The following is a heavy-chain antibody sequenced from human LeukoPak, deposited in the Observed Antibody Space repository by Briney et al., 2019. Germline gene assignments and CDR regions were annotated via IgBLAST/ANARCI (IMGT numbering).Heavy chain of an antibody. CDR2: ISPNSGGT. CDR3: ARDRGRFLEWLDV. CDR1: GYTFTGYY. J-gene: IGHJ6*02. Sequence: GASVKVSCKASGYTFTGYYMHWVRQAPGQGLEWMGWISPNSGGTNYAQRFQGRVTMTRDTSISTAYMELSRLRSDDTAVYYCARDRGRFLEWLDVWGQGTTVTVSS. D-gene: IGHD3-3*01. V-gene: IGHV1-2*02.